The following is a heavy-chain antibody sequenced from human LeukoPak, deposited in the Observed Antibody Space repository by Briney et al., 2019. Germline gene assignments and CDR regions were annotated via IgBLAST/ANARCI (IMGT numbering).Heavy chain of an antibody. CDR1: GGSISSSSYY. D-gene: IGHD1-26*01. J-gene: IGHJ4*02. CDR2: IYYSGST. Sequence: SETLSLTCTVSGGSISSSSYYWGWIRQPPGKGLEWIGNIYYSGSTYYNPSLKSRVTISVDTSKNQFSLKLSSVTAADTAVYYCAREIVGTPWVDYRGQGTLVTVSS. V-gene: IGHV4-39*07. CDR3: AREIVGTPWVDY.